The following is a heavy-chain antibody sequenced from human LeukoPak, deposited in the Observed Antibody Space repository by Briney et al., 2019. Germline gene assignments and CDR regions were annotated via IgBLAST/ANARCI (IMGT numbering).Heavy chain of an antibody. J-gene: IGHJ6*03. CDR2: IGTASDT. Sequence: GGSLRLSGAASGFTFSSFDMHWVRQPTGQGLKWVSTIGTASDTYYPGSVEGRFTLSRDNAKNSLYLQMNSLTAGDTAVYYCARGPPRGKYYYMDVWGKGTTVTVSS. D-gene: IGHD1-1*01. CDR3: ARGPPRGKYYYMDV. V-gene: IGHV3-13*01. CDR1: GFTFSSFD.